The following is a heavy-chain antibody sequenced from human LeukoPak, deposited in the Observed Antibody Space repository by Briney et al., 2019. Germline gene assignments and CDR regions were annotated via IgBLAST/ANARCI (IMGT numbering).Heavy chain of an antibody. CDR1: GGSISSSSYY. D-gene: IGHD4-23*01. Sequence: SETLSLTCTVSGGSISSSSYYWGWIRQPPGKGLEWIGSIYYSGSTYYNPSLKSRVTISVDTSKNQFSLKLSSVTAADTAVYYCASVPSGGQRGVDYWGQGTLVTVSS. CDR2: IYYSGST. CDR3: ASVPSGGQRGVDY. J-gene: IGHJ4*02. V-gene: IGHV4-39*07.